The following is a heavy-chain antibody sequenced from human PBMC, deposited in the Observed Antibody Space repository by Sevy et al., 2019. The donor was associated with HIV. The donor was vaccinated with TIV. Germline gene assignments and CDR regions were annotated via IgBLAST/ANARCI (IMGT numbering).Heavy chain of an antibody. D-gene: IGHD2-8*02. V-gene: IGHV3-11*01. CDR3: ARTVLGPYFDH. J-gene: IGHJ4*02. Sequence: LSLTCAASEFTFSVYYMTWIRQAPGKGLELVSYINSWGTTIYYADSVKGRFTISRDNANNSLYLQMNSLRAEDTAVYYCARTVLGPYFDHWGQGTLVTVSS. CDR2: INSWGTTI. CDR1: EFTFSVYY.